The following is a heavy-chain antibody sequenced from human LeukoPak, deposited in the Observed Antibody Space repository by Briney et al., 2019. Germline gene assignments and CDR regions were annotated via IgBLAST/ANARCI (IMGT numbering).Heavy chain of an antibody. CDR3: GRSGGHLDY. Sequence: GGSQRLSCAASRYTLRSYHMQWAPRARGRGVAFVSYVISYSSTKYYADSAKCRFTITRENAKNTLYLQVNSLRDDDTAVYCCGRSGGHLDYWGQGTLVTVSS. CDR2: VISYSSTK. D-gene: IGHD1-26*01. CDR1: RYTLRSYH. J-gene: IGHJ4*02. V-gene: IGHV3-48*02.